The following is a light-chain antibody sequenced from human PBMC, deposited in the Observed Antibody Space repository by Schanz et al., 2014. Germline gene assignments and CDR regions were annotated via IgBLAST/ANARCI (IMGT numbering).Light chain of an antibody. V-gene: IGLV4-69*01. Sequence: QPVLTQSPSASASLGASVKLTCTLNSGHSNYAIAWHQQQAEKGPRYLMKLHSDGSHNKGDGIPDRFSGSSSGAERYLTISSLQSEDEAEYYCQTWGTGIPVFGGGTKLTVL. CDR1: SGHSNYA. CDR2: LHSDGSH. CDR3: QTWGTGIPV. J-gene: IGLJ2*01.